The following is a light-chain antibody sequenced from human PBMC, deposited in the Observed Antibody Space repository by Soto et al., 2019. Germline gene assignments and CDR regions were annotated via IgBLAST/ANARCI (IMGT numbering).Light chain of an antibody. CDR2: AAS. Sequence: DIQMTQSPSSLSASVGDRVTITCRTSQTINNYLNWYQQKPGKAPRLLIYAASTLQSGVPSRFTGSGSGTEFTLTIRSLQPEDFATYYIQQSYTTPRTFGQGTKVEIK. V-gene: IGKV1-39*01. CDR1: QTINNY. J-gene: IGKJ1*01. CDR3: QQSYTTPRT.